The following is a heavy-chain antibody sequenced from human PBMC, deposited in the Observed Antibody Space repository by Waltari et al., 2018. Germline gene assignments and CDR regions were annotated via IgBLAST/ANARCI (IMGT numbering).Heavy chain of an antibody. V-gene: IGHV3-9*03. D-gene: IGHD3-10*01. Sequence: EVQLVESGGGLVQPGRSLRLSCAASGFTFDDYAMHWVRQAPGKGLEWVSGISWNSGSIGDADSVKGRFTISRDNAKNSLYLQMNSLRAEDMALYYCAKDGGVGAFDIWGQGTMVTVSS. J-gene: IGHJ3*02. CDR1: GFTFDDYA. CDR2: ISWNSGSI. CDR3: AKDGGVGAFDI.